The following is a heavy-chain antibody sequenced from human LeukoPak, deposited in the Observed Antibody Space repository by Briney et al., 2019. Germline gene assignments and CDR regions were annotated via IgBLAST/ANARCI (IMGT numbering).Heavy chain of an antibody. CDR1: GGSIRTYSYY. J-gene: IGHJ1*01. CDR3: ARDYRLTQIQY. D-gene: IGHD1-26*01. Sequence: SETLSLTCTVSGGSIRTYSYYWGWIRQPPGKGLEWIGSIYYTGSTYYNPSLKSRVTISVDTSKNQFSLRLSSVTAADTAVYYCARDYRLTQIQYWGQGTLVTVSS. V-gene: IGHV4-39*07. CDR2: IYYTGST.